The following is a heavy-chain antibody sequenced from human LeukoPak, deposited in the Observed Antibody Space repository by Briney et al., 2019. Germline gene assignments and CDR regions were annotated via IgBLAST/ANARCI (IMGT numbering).Heavy chain of an antibody. Sequence: SQTLSLTCTVSGGSISSGGYYWSWLRQHPGKGLEWIGYIYYSGSTYYNPSLKSRVTISVDTSKNQFSLKLSSVTAADTAVYYCARGDYGAPRGYWGQGTLVTVSS. D-gene: IGHD3-16*01. CDR2: IYYSGST. CDR3: ARGDYGAPRGY. V-gene: IGHV4-31*03. J-gene: IGHJ4*02. CDR1: GGSISSGGYY.